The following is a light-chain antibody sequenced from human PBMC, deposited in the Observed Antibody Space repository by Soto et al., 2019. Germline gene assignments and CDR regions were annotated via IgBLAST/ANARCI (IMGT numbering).Light chain of an antibody. CDR1: NNL. J-gene: IGLJ1*01. CDR3: CAYVGARSYV. Sequence: QSALTQPASVSGSPGQSITISCTGTNNLVSWYQQHPGKAPKVVVYEGTKRPPGVSNRFSGSNSGGTASLTISGLQAKDEASYFCCAYVGARSYVFGPGTKVTVL. V-gene: IGLV2-23*01. CDR2: EGT.